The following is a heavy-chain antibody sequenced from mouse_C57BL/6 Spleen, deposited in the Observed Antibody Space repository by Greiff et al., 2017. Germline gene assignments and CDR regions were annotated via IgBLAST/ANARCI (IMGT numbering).Heavy chain of an antibody. D-gene: IGHD2-4*01. CDR2: ISDGGSYT. J-gene: IGHJ3*01. Sequence: EVMLVESGGGLVKPGGSLKLSCAASGFTFSSYAMSWVRQTPEKRLEWVATISDGGSYTYYPDNVKGRFTLSRDNAKNNLYLQMSHLKSEDTAMYYCARDYDYDASFAYWGQGTLVTVSA. CDR3: ARDYDYDASFAY. V-gene: IGHV5-4*01. CDR1: GFTFSSYA.